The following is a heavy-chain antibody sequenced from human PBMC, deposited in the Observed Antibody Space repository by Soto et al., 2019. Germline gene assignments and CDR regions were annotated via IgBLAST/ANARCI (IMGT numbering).Heavy chain of an antibody. Sequence: SETLSLTCTVSGGSISSGGYYWSWIRQHPGKGLVWIGYIYYSGSTYYNPSLKSRVTISVDTSKNQFSLKLSSVTAADTAVYFCAKGSVAAAAPHDNWGQGTLVTVSS. D-gene: IGHD6-13*01. CDR3: AKGSVAAAAPHDN. CDR2: IYYSGST. J-gene: IGHJ4*01. V-gene: IGHV4-31*03. CDR1: GGSISSGGYY.